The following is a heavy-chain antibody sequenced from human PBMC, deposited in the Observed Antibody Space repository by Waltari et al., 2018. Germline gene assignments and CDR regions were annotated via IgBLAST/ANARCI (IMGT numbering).Heavy chain of an antibody. D-gene: IGHD1-26*01. CDR1: GGSISSSSYY. J-gene: IGHJ4*02. CDR3: ARPFYEEGELLLIRY. V-gene: IGHV4-39*07. CDR2: IYYSGCT. Sequence: QLQLQESGPGLVKPSETLSLTCTVSGGSISSSSYYWGWIRQPPGKGLEWIGSIYYSGCTYYNPSLKSRVTISVDTSKNQFSLKLSSVTAADTAVYYCARPFYEEGELLLIRYWGQGTLVTVSS.